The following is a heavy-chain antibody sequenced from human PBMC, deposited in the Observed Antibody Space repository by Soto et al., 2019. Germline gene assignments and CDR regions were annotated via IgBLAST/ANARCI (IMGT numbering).Heavy chain of an antibody. CDR1: GFTFSSYA. J-gene: IGHJ6*03. D-gene: IGHD2-2*02. Sequence: GGSLRLSCAASGFTFSSYAMHWVRQAPGKGLEYVSAISSNGGSTYYANSVKGRFTISRDNSKNTLYLQMGSLRAEDMAVYYCARAPRNIRYYYMDVWGKGTTVTVSS. V-gene: IGHV3-64*01. CDR3: ARAPRNIRYYYMDV. CDR2: ISSNGGST.